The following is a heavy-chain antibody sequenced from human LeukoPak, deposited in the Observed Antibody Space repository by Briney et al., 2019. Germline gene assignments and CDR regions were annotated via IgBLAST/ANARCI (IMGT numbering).Heavy chain of an antibody. CDR2: IYHSGST. V-gene: IGHV4-38-2*01. J-gene: IGHJ4*02. CDR3: ARHPIYYDSSGHDY. CDR1: GYSLSRGYY. D-gene: IGHD3-22*01. Sequence: SETLSLTCAVSGYSLSRGYYWGGTRQPPGKGVEGIGRIYHSGSTYYNPSLKSRVTISVDTSKNHFSLKLSSVTAADTAVYYCARHPIYYDSSGHDYWGQGTLVTVSS.